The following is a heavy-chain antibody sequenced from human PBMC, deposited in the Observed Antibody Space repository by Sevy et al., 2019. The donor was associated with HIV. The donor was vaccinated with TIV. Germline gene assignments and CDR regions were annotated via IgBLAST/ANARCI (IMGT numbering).Heavy chain of an antibody. CDR2: IYPGDSDT. CDR1: GYSFSNYW. J-gene: IGHJ6*02. D-gene: IGHD2-15*01. CDR3: GGPSGGDYCSGGNCFPRGMDV. Sequence: GESLKISCQGSGYSFSNYWIAWVRQLPGKGLEGMGIIYPGDSDTRYSPSFQGQVTISVDKSVNTAYLHWSSLKASDTAIYFCGGPSGGDYCSGGNCFPRGMDVWGQGTTVTVSS. V-gene: IGHV5-51*01.